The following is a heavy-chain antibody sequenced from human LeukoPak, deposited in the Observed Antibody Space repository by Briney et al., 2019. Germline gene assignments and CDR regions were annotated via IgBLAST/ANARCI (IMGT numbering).Heavy chain of an antibody. CDR2: IWYDGSNK. Sequence: GRSLRLSCAASGFTFSSYGMHWVRQAPGKGLEWVAVIWYDGSNKYYADSVKGRFTISRDNSKNTLYLQMNSLRAEDTAVYYCARDGDYSSSWYLIRSYYYGMDVWGQGTTVTVSS. CDR3: ARDGDYSSSWYLIRSYYYGMDV. CDR1: GFTFSSYG. J-gene: IGHJ6*02. V-gene: IGHV3-33*01. D-gene: IGHD6-13*01.